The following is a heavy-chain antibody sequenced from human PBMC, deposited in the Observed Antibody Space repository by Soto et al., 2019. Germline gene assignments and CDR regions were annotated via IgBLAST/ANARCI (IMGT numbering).Heavy chain of an antibody. CDR1: GFTFSNAW. CDR2: IKSKTDGGTT. Sequence: EVQLVESGGGLVKPGGSLRLSCAASGFTFSNAWMSWVRQAPGKGLEWVGRIKSKTDGGTTDYAAPVKGRFTISRDDSKNTLYLQMNSLKTEDTAVYYCTTLVILLWFGEHPFDYWGQGTLVTVSS. CDR3: TTLVILLWFGEHPFDY. D-gene: IGHD3-10*01. J-gene: IGHJ4*02. V-gene: IGHV3-15*01.